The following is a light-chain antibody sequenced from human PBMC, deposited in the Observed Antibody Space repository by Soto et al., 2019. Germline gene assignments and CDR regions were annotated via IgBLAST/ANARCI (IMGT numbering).Light chain of an antibody. CDR2: GAS. Sequence: EIVLTQSPGTLSLSPGERATLSCRASQSVSSSYLAWYQQKPGPAPRLLIYGASSRATGIPDRFSGSGSGTDFTLTISRLEPEDFAVYYCQQYGSSPLTFGGGTKLEIK. J-gene: IGKJ4*01. CDR1: QSVSSSY. V-gene: IGKV3-20*01. CDR3: QQYGSSPLT.